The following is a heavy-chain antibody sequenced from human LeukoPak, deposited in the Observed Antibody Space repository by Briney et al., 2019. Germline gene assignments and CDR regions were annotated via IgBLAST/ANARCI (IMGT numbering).Heavy chain of an antibody. V-gene: IGHV3-7*03. J-gene: IGHJ4*02. Sequence: GGSLRLSCAASGFTFSSHWMSWVRQAPGKGPEWVANIKVDGSEKYYVDSVRGRFTISRDNAKNTLYLQMNSLRAEDTAVYYCAKDGIVGATIDYWGQGTLVTVSS. CDR1: GFTFSSHW. CDR2: IKVDGSEK. CDR3: AKDGIVGATIDY. D-gene: IGHD1-26*01.